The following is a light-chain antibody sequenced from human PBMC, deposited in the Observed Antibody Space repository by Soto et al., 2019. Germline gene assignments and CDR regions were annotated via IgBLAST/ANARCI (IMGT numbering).Light chain of an antibody. CDR2: DVN. CDR3: SSFVDTNNNYV. Sequence: QSALTQPPSASGSPGQSVTISCTGSSSDVGGYDYVSWYQQHPGKAPKLMIYDVNKRPSGVPDRFSGSKSGNTASLTVSGLQAEDEADYYCSSFVDTNNNYVFGTGTKLTVL. CDR1: SSDVGGYDY. V-gene: IGLV2-8*01. J-gene: IGLJ1*01.